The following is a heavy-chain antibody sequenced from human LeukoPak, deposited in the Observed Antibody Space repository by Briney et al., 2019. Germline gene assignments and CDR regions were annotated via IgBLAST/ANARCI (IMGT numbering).Heavy chain of an antibody. V-gene: IGHV4-34*01. D-gene: IGHD5-18*01. Sequence: SETLSLTCAVYGGSFSDYFWSWIRQPPGKGLEWIGEINHSGSTSYNPSLKSRVTISADTSKNQFSLKLNSVTAADTAVYYCARDRPRLRGYSYGYYYYMDVWGKGTTVTVSS. CDR3: ARDRPRLRGYSYGYYYYMDV. CDR2: INHSGST. CDR1: GGSFSDYF. J-gene: IGHJ6*03.